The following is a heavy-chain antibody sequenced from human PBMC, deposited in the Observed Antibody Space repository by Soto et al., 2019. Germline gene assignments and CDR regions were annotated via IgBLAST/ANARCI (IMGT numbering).Heavy chain of an antibody. Sequence: SETLSLTCTVSGGSISSSSYYWGWIRQPPGKGLEWIGSIYYSGSTYYNPSLKSRVTISVDTSKNQFSLKLSSVTAADTAVYYCAREGVSSSWYNYYGMDVWGQGTTVTV. V-gene: IGHV4-39*07. CDR3: AREGVSSSWYNYYGMDV. J-gene: IGHJ6*02. CDR2: IYYSGST. CDR1: GGSISSSSYY. D-gene: IGHD6-13*01.